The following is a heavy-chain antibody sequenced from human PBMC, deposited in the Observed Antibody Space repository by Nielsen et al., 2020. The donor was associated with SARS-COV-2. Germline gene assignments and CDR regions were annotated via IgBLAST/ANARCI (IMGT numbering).Heavy chain of an antibody. D-gene: IGHD4-17*01. Sequence: SETLSLTCTVSGGSISSGDYYWNWVRQPPGKGLEWIGHIYYSGSTYYNPSLQSRVTISEDTSKNQFSLNLSSVTAADTAVYYCARTTVTTAFDYWGQGTLVTVSS. CDR1: GGSISSGDYY. J-gene: IGHJ4*02. V-gene: IGHV4-30-4*01. CDR3: ARTTVTTAFDY. CDR2: IYYSGST.